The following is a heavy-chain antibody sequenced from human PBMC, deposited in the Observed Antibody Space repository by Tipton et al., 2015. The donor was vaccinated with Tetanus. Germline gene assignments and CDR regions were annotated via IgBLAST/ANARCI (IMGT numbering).Heavy chain of an antibody. CDR1: GDSVRSGSYY. CDR2: IDYSGST. D-gene: IGHD3-9*01. V-gene: IGHV4-61*01. J-gene: IGHJ4*02. CDR3: ARHSSLKALNY. Sequence: TLSLTCTVSGDSVRSGSYYWSWIRQPPGKELEWIGYIDYSGSTNYNPSLKSRLIISADTSKNQFSLELSSVTAADTAVYYCARHSSLKALNYWGQGTLVTASS.